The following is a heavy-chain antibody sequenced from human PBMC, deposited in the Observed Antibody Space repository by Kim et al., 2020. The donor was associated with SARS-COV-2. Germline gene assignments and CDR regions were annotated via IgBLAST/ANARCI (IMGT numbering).Heavy chain of an antibody. J-gene: IGHJ4*02. Sequence: DSVKGRFTISRDNSKNTLYLQMNSLRAEDTAVYYCASPGYSSSWRYYFDYWGQGTLVTVSS. V-gene: IGHV3-30*07. D-gene: IGHD6-13*01. CDR3: ASPGYSSSWRYYFDY.